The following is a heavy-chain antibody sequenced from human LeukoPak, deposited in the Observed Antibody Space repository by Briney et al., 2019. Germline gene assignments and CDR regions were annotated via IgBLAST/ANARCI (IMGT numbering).Heavy chain of an antibody. Sequence: GGSLRLSCAASGFTFSSYEMNWVRQAPGKGLEWLSYISNSGTTIYYADSVKGRFTISRDNAKNSLFLQMNSLRAGDTAFYYCARDAHSAHDYWGQGTLVTVSS. CDR2: ISNSGTTI. V-gene: IGHV3-48*03. D-gene: IGHD1-26*01. J-gene: IGHJ4*02. CDR3: ARDAHSAHDY. CDR1: GFTFSSYE.